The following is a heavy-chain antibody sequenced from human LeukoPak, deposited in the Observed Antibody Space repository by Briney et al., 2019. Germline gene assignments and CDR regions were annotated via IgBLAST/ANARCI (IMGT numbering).Heavy chain of an antibody. CDR2: IYYSGST. V-gene: IGHV4-39*01. CDR3: ASPRYNSGYYSFDY. D-gene: IGHD3-22*01. J-gene: IGHJ4*02. CDR1: GGSISSGSYY. Sequence: PSETLSLTCTVSGGSISSGSYYWGWIRQPPGKGLEWIGRIYYSGSTYYNPSLQSRVTISIDTSKNQFSLKLSSVTAADTAVYYCASPRYNSGYYSFDYWGQGTLVTVSS.